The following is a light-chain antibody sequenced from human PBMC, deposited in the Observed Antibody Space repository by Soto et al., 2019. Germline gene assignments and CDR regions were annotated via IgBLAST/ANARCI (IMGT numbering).Light chain of an antibody. CDR1: QSISSY. J-gene: IGKJ5*01. V-gene: IGKV1-39*01. CDR2: GAS. CDR3: QQANSLPIT. Sequence: DIQMTQSPSSLSASVGDRVTITCRASQSISSYLNWYQQKPGKAPKLLIFGASSLQSGVPSRFSGSGSGTDFTLTISSLQPEDFATYYCQQANSLPITFGQGTRLEIK.